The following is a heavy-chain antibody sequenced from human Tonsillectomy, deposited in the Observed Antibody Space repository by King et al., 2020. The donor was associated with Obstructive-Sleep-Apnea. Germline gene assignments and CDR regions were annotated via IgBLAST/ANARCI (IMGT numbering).Heavy chain of an antibody. CDR2: IYHSGST. D-gene: IGHD1-1*01. Sequence: VQLQESGPGLVKPSETLSLTCTVSGYSISSGYYWGWIRQPPGKGLEWIGSIYHSGSTYYNPSLKSRVTISVDTSKNQFSLKLSSVTAADTAVYYCARRSPWKGWFDPWGQGNLVTVSS. CDR1: GYSISSGYY. J-gene: IGHJ5*02. CDR3: ARRSPWKGWFDP. V-gene: IGHV4-38-2*02.